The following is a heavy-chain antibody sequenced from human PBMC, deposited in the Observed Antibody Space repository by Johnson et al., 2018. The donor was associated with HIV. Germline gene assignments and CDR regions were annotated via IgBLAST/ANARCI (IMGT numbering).Heavy chain of an antibody. D-gene: IGHD3-10*01. J-gene: IGHJ3*02. CDR2: IRFDGSNK. Sequence: QVQLVESGGGVVQPGRSLRLSCAASGFTFSSYGMHWVRQAPGKGLEWVAFIRFDGSNKYYADSVKGRFTTSRDNSKNTLYLQMNILRSEDTAVYYCAKDLGSYVPRSESYYKVFFAFDIWGQGTMVTVSS. CDR3: AKDLGSYVPRSESYYKVFFAFDI. V-gene: IGHV3-30*02. CDR1: GFTFSSYG.